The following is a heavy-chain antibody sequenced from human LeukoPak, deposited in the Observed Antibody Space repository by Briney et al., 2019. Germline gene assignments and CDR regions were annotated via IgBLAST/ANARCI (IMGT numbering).Heavy chain of an antibody. CDR2: TYYMSKWYN. CDR3: ARAEGSGSYYA. CDR1: GDSVSGNTAP. V-gene: IGHV6-1*01. Sequence: SETLSLTCAISGDSVSGNTAPWNWLRQSPSGGLEWLVRTYYMSKWYNDYAVSVKGRITINPDTPNNKFSRQLNSVTPEDTDVYYCARAEGSGSYYAWGQGTLVTVSS. J-gene: IGHJ4*02. D-gene: IGHD3-10*01.